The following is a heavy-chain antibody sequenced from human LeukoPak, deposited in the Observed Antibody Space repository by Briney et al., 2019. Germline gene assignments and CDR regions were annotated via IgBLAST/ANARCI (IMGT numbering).Heavy chain of an antibody. CDR1: GGSFSGYY. D-gene: IGHD3-10*01. CDR2: INHSGST. Sequence: SETLSLTCAVYGGSFSGYYWSWIRQPPGKGLEWTGEINHSGSTNYNPSLKSLVTISVDTSKHQFSLKLSSVTAADTAVYYCARGGMVWGTIDYWGQGTLVTVSS. V-gene: IGHV4-34*01. J-gene: IGHJ4*02. CDR3: ARGGMVWGTIDY.